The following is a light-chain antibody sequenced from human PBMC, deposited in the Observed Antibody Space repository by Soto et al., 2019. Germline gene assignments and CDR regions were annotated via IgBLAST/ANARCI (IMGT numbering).Light chain of an antibody. CDR2: AAS. Sequence: DIQMPQSPSSLSASVGDRVTITCRASQGISNYLAWYQQKPGKVPKLLIYAASTLQSGVPSRFSGSGSGTEFTLTISSLQPEDVATYYCQKYNSAPPAVGRGTKVEIK. CDR1: QGISNY. CDR3: QKYNSAPPA. J-gene: IGKJ1*01. V-gene: IGKV1-27*01.